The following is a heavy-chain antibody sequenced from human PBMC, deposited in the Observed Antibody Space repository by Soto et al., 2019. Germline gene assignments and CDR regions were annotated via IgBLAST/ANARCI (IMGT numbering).Heavy chain of an antibody. J-gene: IGHJ5*02. CDR2: INHVGGT. Sequence: SETLSLTCAVYGGFLSESYWTWIRQPPGKGLEWIGEINHVGGTNYNPSLKSRVTMSVDTSQNQFSLRLISVTAADTAMYFCVRIRYQLPSSVLWLDPWGQGTPVTAPQ. D-gene: IGHD3-16*01. CDR3: VRIRYQLPSSVLWLDP. CDR1: GGFLSESY. V-gene: IGHV4-34*01.